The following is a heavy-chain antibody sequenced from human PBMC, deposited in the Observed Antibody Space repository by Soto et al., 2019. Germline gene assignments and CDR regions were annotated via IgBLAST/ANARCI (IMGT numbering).Heavy chain of an antibody. Sequence: GGSLRLSCGASGFTFSSYGMSWVRQAPGKGLEWVSSISGSGSSTYYADSVKGRFTISRDNSRTTLNLQMNGLRAGDTAIYYGAKLRDAAGTDGWGQGTLVTVAS. V-gene: IGHV3-23*01. CDR3: AKLRDAAGTDG. CDR1: GFTFSSYG. CDR2: ISGSGSST. D-gene: IGHD6-13*01. J-gene: IGHJ4*02.